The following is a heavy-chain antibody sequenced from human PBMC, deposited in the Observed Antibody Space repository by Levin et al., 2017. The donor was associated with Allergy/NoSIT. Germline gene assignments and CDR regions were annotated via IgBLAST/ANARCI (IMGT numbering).Heavy chain of an antibody. CDR3: AKKQGGTSGFSFDV. J-gene: IGHJ3*01. CDR2: ITGGGFNT. D-gene: IGHD1/OR15-1a*01. CDR1: GFSFGDYA. Sequence: GESLKISCVASGFSFGDYAMTWVRQAPGKGLEWVSVITGGGFNTYYGDSVKGRFTVSRDNSKNTLYLELNSLRAEDTAVYYCAKKQGGTSGFSFDVWGQGTTVTVSS. V-gene: IGHV3-23*01.